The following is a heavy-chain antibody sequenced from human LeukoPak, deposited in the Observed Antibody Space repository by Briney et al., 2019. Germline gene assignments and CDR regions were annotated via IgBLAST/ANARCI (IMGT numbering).Heavy chain of an antibody. D-gene: IGHD2-2*01. J-gene: IGHJ4*02. CDR1: GFTFSGSA. CDR3: TTGEIEIAYCDSSSCVDY. Sequence: PGGSLKLSCAASGFTFSGSAIHWVRQASGKGLEWVGRIRSKANSYATAYAASVKGRFTISRDDSENTAYLQMNSLKTEDTAVYYCTTGEIEIAYCDSSSCVDYWGQGTLVTVSS. CDR2: IRSKANSYAT. V-gene: IGHV3-73*01.